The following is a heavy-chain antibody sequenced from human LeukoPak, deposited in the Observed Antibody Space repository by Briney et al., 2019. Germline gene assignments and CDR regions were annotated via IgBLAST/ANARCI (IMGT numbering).Heavy chain of an antibody. CDR3: ERDRYGIAG. V-gene: IGHV3-53*04. CDR2: IYSAGST. Sequence: PGRSLRLSCAASGFTVSSNYMSWVRQAPGKGLEWVSVIYSAGSTYYADSGKGRLTTSRQNSKNTLYLQMISLRAEDTAVYYCERDRYGIAGWGEGRTV. J-gene: IGHJ6*01. CDR1: GFTVSSNY.